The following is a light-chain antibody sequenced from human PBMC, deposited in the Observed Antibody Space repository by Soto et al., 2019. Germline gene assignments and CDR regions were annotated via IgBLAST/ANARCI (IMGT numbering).Light chain of an antibody. Sequence: ELVLPQSPGTLSLSPGEIATLSCRASHCVSIKLAWYQQKPGXXPRLVXYDTSTMATGISARFSGSGSGTEFTLTISSLQSEDFAVYYCQQYNKWPPITFGQGTRLEIK. CDR3: QQYNKWPPIT. V-gene: IGKV3-15*01. CDR1: HCVSIK. CDR2: DTS. J-gene: IGKJ5*01.